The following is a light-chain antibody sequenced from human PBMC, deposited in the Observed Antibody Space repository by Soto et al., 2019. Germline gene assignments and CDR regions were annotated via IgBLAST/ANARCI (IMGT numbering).Light chain of an antibody. CDR3: QQYGSSPLT. Sequence: EIVMTQSPATLSVSPGERATLSCRASQSVRSSYLAWYQQKPGQAPRLLIYGASSRATGIPDRFSGSGSGTDFTLTISRLEPEDFAEYYCQQYGSSPLTFGQGTKVDIK. CDR1: QSVRSSY. J-gene: IGKJ1*01. CDR2: GAS. V-gene: IGKV3-20*01.